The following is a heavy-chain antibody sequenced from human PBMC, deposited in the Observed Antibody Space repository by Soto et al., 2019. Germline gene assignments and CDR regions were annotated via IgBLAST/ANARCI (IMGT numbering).Heavy chain of an antibody. CDR2: ISYDGSNK. Sequence: QVQLVESGGGVVQPGGSLRLSCAASGFTFSNYGMHWVRQAPGKGLEWVAVISYDGSNKYYADSVKGRFTISRDNSKEILYLQINSLRADDTAVYSCAGGGFSYYYYYGMDVWGQGTTVTVSS. CDR3: AGGGFSYYYYYGMDV. D-gene: IGHD3-16*01. CDR1: GFTFSNYG. V-gene: IGHV3-30*03. J-gene: IGHJ6*02.